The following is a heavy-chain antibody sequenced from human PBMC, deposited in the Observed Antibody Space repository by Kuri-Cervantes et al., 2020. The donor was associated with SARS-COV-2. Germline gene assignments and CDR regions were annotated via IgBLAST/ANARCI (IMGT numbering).Heavy chain of an antibody. CDR1: GFTFDDYG. J-gene: IGHJ1*01. V-gene: IGHV3-20*04. CDR2: INWNGGNT. Sequence: GGSLRLSCAASGFTFDDYGMNWVRQAPGKGLEWVSGINWNGGNTYYADSVKGRFTISRDNAKNSLYLQMNSLRAEDTALYYCAIEIGYCSSTSCYKYFQHWGQGTLVTVSS. D-gene: IGHD2-2*02. CDR3: AIEIGYCSSTSCYKYFQH.